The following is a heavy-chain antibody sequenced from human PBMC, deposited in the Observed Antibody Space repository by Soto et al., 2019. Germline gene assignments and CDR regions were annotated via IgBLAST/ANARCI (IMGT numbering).Heavy chain of an antibody. Sequence: GGSLRLSCAASGFTFGDYPMNWVRQAPGKGLEWVALIRGDASIIWYADSVKGRFTISRDNSKNTLYLQMNSLRAEDTVVYYCAKDVLPFGGVIVKGYWGQGTLVTVSS. CDR1: GFTFGDYP. J-gene: IGHJ4*02. D-gene: IGHD3-16*02. CDR3: AKDVLPFGGVIVKGY. CDR2: IRGDASII. V-gene: IGHV3-48*01.